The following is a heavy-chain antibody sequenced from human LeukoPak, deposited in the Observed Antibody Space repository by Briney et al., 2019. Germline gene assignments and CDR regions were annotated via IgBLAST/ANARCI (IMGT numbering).Heavy chain of an antibody. CDR2: INPNSGGT. D-gene: IGHD5-24*01. V-gene: IGHV1-2*02. CDR1: GYTFTGYY. J-gene: IGHJ4*02. Sequence: ASVKVSCKASGYTFTGYYMHWVRQAPGQGLEWMGWINPNSGGTDYAQKFQGRVTMTRDTSTSTVYMELSSLRSGDTAVYYCARDRGTRRDGYNLYYFDYWGQGTLVTVSS. CDR3: ARDRGTRRDGYNLYYFDY.